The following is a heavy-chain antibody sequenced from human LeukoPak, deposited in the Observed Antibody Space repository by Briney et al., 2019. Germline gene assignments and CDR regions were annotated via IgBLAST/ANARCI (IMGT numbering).Heavy chain of an antibody. CDR3: AGGGITDAFDI. J-gene: IGHJ3*02. D-gene: IGHD3-10*01. V-gene: IGHV4-39*07. CDR2: IYYSGST. Sequence: PSETLSLTXTVSGGSISSSSYYWGWIRQPPGKGLEWIGSIYYSGSTYYNLSLKSRVTISVDTSKNQFSLKLSSVTAADTAVYYCAGGGITDAFDIWGQGTMVTVSS. CDR1: GGSISSSSYY.